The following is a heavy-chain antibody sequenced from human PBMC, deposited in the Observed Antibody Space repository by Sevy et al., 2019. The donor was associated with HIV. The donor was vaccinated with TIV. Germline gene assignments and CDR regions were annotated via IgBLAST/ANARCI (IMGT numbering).Heavy chain of an antibody. CDR2: IKQGGSET. J-gene: IGHJ4*02. D-gene: IGHD3-9*01. CDR1: GFTFGDYW. Sequence: GGSLRLSCAASGFTFGDYWLTWVRQVPGKGLEWVANIKQGGSETYYGDSVKGRFSISRDNSKKFLYLQMNSLRAVETAVYYCARCQPDNYYHDGAVYYGLLFDHWGQGALVTVSS. V-gene: IGHV3-7*01. CDR3: ARCQPDNYYHDGAVYYGLLFDH.